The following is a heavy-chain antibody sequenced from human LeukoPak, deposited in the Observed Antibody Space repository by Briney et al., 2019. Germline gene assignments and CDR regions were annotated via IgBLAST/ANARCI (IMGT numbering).Heavy chain of an antibody. CDR2: IYYSGST. J-gene: IGHJ4*02. CDR1: GGSISSGGYY. Sequence: SETLSLTCTVSGGSISSGGYYWSWIRQHPGKGLEWIGYIYYSGSTYYNPSLKSRVTISVDTSKNQFSLKLSSVTAADTAVYYCARGTLYYYGSGSYPWYFDDWGEGALVTVSS. V-gene: IGHV4-31*03. CDR3: ARGTLYYYGSGSYPWYFDD. D-gene: IGHD3-10*01.